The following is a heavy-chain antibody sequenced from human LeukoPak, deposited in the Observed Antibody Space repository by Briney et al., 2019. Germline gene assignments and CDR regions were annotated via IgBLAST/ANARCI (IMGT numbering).Heavy chain of an antibody. J-gene: IGHJ4*02. CDR3: ARSTTPFYDYVWGSYRHFDY. V-gene: IGHV4-39*07. CDR2: IYYSGST. CDR1: GGSISSSSYY. D-gene: IGHD3-16*02. Sequence: KSSETLSLTCTVSGGSISSSSYYWGWIRQPPGKGLEWIGSIYYSGSTYYNPSLKSRVTISVDTSKNQFSLKLSSVTAADTAVYYCARSTTPFYDYVWGSYRHFDYWGQGTLVTVSS.